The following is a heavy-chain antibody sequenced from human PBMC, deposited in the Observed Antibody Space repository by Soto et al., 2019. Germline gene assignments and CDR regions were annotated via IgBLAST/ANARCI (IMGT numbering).Heavy chain of an antibody. J-gene: IGHJ4*02. CDR3: ARAPSGPTYYYFDY. V-gene: IGHV4-31*03. D-gene: IGHD2-15*01. CDR1: GGSISSGGYY. CDR2: IYYSGST. Sequence: QVQLQESGPGLVKPSQTLSLTCTVSGGSISSGGYYWSWIRQHPGKGLEWIGYIYYSGSTYYNPSLKRRVTISVDTSKNQFSLKLSSVTAADTAVYYCARAPSGPTYYYFDYWGQGTLVTVSS.